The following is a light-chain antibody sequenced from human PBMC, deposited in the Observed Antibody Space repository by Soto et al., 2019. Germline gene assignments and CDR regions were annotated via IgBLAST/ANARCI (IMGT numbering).Light chain of an antibody. Sequence: EMVMTQSPATLSVSPGERATLSCRASQNLSRNFAWYQQQPGQAPRLLIYGASTRATGIPARFSGSGSGTDFTLIISSLQSEDFAVYYCQQYDNWPHTFGQGTNLEIK. CDR2: GAS. CDR3: QQYDNWPHT. V-gene: IGKV3-15*01. J-gene: IGKJ2*01. CDR1: QNLSRN.